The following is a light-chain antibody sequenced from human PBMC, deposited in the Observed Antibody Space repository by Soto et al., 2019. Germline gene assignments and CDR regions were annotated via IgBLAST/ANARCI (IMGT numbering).Light chain of an antibody. CDR1: QGISSY. CDR2: AAS. CDR3: QQLNSYPRT. Sequence: DIQLTQSPSFLSASVGDRVTITCRASQGISSYLAWYQQKPGKAPKLLIYAASTLQSGVPSRFSGSGSGTEFTLTISSLQPEAFATYYCQQLNSYPRTFGLGTKLEIK. J-gene: IGKJ2*01. V-gene: IGKV1-9*01.